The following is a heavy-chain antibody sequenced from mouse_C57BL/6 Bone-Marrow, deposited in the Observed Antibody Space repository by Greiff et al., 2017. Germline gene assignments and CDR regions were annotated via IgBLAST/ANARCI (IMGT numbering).Heavy chain of an antibody. CDR1: GYTFTSYW. J-gene: IGHJ4*01. D-gene: IGHD1-1*01. CDR2: IDPSDSYT. Sequence: QVQLKQPGAELVMPGASVKLSCKASGYTFTSYWMHWVKQRPGQGLEWIGEIDPSDSYTNYNQKFKGKSTLTVDKSSSTAYMQLSSLTSEDSAVDYCARRAIYYYGSSYYAMDYWGQGTSVTVSS. CDR3: ARRAIYYYGSSYYAMDY. V-gene: IGHV1-69*01.